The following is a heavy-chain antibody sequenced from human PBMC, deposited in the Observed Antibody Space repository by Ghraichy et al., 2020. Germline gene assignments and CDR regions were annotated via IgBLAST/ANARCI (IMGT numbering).Heavy chain of an antibody. D-gene: IGHD7-27*01. CDR1: GFTFSDYY. J-gene: IGHJ6*03. CDR3: ARETNWGWGYYMDV. CDR2: ISSSGSTI. V-gene: IGHV3-11*01. Sequence: GGSLRLSCAASGFTFSDYYMSWIRQAPGKGLEWVSYISSSGSTIYYADSVKGRFTISRDNAKNSLYLQMNSLRAKDTAVYYCARETNWGWGYYMDVWGKGTTVTVSS.